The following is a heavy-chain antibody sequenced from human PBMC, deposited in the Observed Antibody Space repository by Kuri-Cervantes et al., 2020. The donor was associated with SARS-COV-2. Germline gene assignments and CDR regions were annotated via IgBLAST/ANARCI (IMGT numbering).Heavy chain of an antibody. Sequence: ASVKVSCKASGYTFTSYGISWVRQAPGQGLEWMGWISAYNGNTNYAQKLQGRVTMTTDTSTSTAYMELRSLRSDDTAVYYCARDLIPLFRGVMGNWFDPWGQGTLVTVSS. V-gene: IGHV1-18*01. CDR1: GYTFTSYG. J-gene: IGHJ5*02. CDR2: ISAYNGNT. D-gene: IGHD3-16*01. CDR3: ARDLIPLFRGVMGNWFDP.